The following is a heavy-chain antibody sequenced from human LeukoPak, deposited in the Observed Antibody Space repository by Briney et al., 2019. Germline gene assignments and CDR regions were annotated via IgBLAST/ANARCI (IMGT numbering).Heavy chain of an antibody. V-gene: IGHV4-4*07. Sequence: SETLSLTCTVSGGSISSYYWSWIRQPAGQGLEWIGRIYTSGSTNYNPSLTSRVTMSVDTSKNQFSLKLSSVTAADTAVYYCARDRYYYDSSGYLFVYWGQGTLVIVAS. CDR2: IYTSGST. D-gene: IGHD3-22*01. CDR1: GGSISSYY. J-gene: IGHJ4*02. CDR3: ARDRYYYDSSGYLFVY.